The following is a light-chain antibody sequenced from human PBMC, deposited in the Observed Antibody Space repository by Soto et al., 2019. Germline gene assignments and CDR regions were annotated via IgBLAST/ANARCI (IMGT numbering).Light chain of an antibody. CDR1: QSINNW. J-gene: IGKJ1*01. CDR3: QQYNSCPRT. CDR2: VAS. V-gene: IGKV1-5*03. Sequence: DIQMTQSPSTLSASVGDRVTITCRASQSINNWLAWYQQKPGKAPKLLINVASNLESGVPSKFSGSGSGTEFTLTISSLQPDDFATYYCQQYNSCPRTFGQGTKVEIK.